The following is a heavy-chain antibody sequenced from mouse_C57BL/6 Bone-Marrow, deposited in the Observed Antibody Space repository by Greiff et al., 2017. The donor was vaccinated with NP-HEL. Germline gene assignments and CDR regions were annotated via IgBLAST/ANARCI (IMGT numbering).Heavy chain of an antibody. CDR1: GFTFSSYA. CDR2: ISDGGSYT. CDR3: ARDGYYEAWFAY. D-gene: IGHD2-3*01. J-gene: IGHJ3*01. V-gene: IGHV5-4*01. Sequence: EVMLVESGGGLVKPGGSLKLSCAASGFTFSSYAMSWVRQTPEKRLEWVATISDGGSYTYYPDNVKGRFTISRDNAKNNLYLQMSHLKSADTAMYYCARDGYYEAWFAYWGQGTLVTVSA.